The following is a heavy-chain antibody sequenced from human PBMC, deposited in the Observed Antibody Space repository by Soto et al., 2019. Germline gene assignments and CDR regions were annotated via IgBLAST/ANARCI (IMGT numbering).Heavy chain of an antibody. CDR2: LSGSGGT. Sequence: RRLSCAASEFTFSGYAMSWVRQAPGKGLEWVSGLSGSGGTLYADSVKGRFTISRDNSKNTLYLQMNSLRAEDAAIYYCAKEKDYDYVWGSSRYTSDYWGQGTLVTVSS. V-gene: IGHV3-23*01. CDR3: AKEKDYDYVWGSSRYTSDY. CDR1: EFTFSGYA. J-gene: IGHJ4*02. D-gene: IGHD3-16*02.